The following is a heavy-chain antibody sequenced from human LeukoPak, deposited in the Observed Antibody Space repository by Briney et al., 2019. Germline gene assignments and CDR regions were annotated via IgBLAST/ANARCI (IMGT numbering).Heavy chain of an antibody. J-gene: IGHJ4*02. CDR3: ARDRDYDFFDY. V-gene: IGHV3-33*01. CDR2: IWYDGSNK. D-gene: IGHD3-3*01. CDR1: GFTFSNCG. Sequence: GGSLRPSCAASGFTFSNCGMHWVRQAPGKGLEWVAHIWYDGSNKYYADSVRDRFTISRDNSKNTLYLQMNSLRAEDTAVYYCARDRDYDFFDYWGQGTLVTVSS.